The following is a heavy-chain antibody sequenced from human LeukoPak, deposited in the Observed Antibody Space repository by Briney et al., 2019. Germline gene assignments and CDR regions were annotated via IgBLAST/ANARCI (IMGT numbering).Heavy chain of an antibody. Sequence: GGSLRLSCAASGFTFSVSVMHWVRQAPGKGLEYVSVISSNRGSTSYANSVKGRFTISRDNSKNTLYLQMGSLRAEDMAVYYCARDLSGGGLDYWGQGTLVTVSS. CDR1: GFTFSVSV. CDR2: ISSNRGST. V-gene: IGHV3-64*01. CDR3: ARDLSGGGLDY. D-gene: IGHD3-10*01. J-gene: IGHJ4*02.